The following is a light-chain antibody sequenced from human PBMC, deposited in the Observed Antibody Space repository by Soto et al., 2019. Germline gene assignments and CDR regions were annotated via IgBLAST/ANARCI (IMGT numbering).Light chain of an antibody. CDR1: SSNIGSTT. J-gene: IGLJ3*02. CDR2: NNN. V-gene: IGLV1-44*01. Sequence: QSVLTQPPSASGTPGQRVTIACSGSSSNIGSTTVKWYQQLPGTAPKLLIYNNNQRPSGVPDRFSGSKSGNSASLAISGLQSEDEDDYYCAAWDDSLNGVVFGGGTQLTVL. CDR3: AAWDDSLNGVV.